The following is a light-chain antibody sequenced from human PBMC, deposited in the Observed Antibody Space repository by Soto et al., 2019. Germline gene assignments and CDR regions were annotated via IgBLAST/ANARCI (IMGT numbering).Light chain of an antibody. Sequence: EIVLTQSPGTLSLSPGEIATLSCRASQIVTSNQLAWFQQKPGQAPRLLIYGTSSRATGIPDRFSGSGSGTDFTLTISRLETEDFAMFYCQQYGSSITFGQGTRLEIK. CDR3: QQYGSSIT. CDR2: GTS. CDR1: QIVTSNQ. J-gene: IGKJ5*01. V-gene: IGKV3-20*01.